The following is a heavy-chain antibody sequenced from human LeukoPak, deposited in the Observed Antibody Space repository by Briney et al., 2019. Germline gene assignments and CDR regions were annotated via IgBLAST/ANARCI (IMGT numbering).Heavy chain of an antibody. D-gene: IGHD3-3*01. CDR2: IWYDGSNK. V-gene: IGHV3-33*06. CDR3: AKETYDFWSGYYFDY. J-gene: IGHJ4*02. CDR1: VFTFGSYG. Sequence: PGRSLRLSCAASVFTFGSYGMHWVRQAPGKGLEWVAVIWYDGSNKYYADSVKGRFTISRDNSKNTLYLQMNSLRAEDTAVYYCAKETYDFWSGYYFDYWGQGTLVTVSS.